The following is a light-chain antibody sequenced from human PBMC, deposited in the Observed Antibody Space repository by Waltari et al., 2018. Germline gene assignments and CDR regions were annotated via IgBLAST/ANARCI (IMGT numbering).Light chain of an antibody. CDR3: NSRDSSGNHQRV. V-gene: IGLV3-19*01. J-gene: IGLJ3*02. CDR2: GKN. CDR1: SLRRDY. Sequence: SSELTQDPAVSVALGQTVRITCQGDSLRRDYASSYQQKPGQAPVLVIYGKNNRPSGIPDRFSGSSSGNTASLTITGAQAEDEADYYCNSRDSSGNHQRVFGGGTKLTVL.